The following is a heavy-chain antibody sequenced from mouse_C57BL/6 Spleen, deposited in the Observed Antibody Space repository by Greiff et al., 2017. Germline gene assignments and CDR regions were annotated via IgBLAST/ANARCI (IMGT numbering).Heavy chain of an antibody. CDR1: GYTFTDYN. D-gene: IGHD2-2*01. Sequence: EVKLQESGPELVKPGASVKIPCKASGYTFTDYNMDWVKQSHGKSLEWIGGINPNNGGTIYNQKFKGKATLTVDKSSSTAYMELRSLTSEDTAVYYCARRGVWLRRDCYAMDYWGQGTSVTVSS. J-gene: IGHJ4*01. CDR2: INPNNGGT. V-gene: IGHV1-18*01. CDR3: ARRGVWLRRDCYAMDY.